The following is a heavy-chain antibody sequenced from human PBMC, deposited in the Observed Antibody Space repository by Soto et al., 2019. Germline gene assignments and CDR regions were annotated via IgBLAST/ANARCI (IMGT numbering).Heavy chain of an antibody. D-gene: IGHD2-2*01. Sequence: GGSLRLSCAASGFTFSSYWMTWVRQAPGKGLEWVGRIKSKTDGGTTDYAAPVKGRFTISRDDSKNTLYLQMNSLKTEDTAVYYCTTDPPFLVPAAEGRFDPWGQGTLVTVSS. CDR1: GFTFSSYW. V-gene: IGHV3-15*01. J-gene: IGHJ5*02. CDR2: IKSKTDGGTT. CDR3: TTDPPFLVPAAEGRFDP.